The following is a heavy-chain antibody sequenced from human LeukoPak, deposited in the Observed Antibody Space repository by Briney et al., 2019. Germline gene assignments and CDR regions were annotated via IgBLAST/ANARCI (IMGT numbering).Heavy chain of an antibody. CDR1: GGTFSRQA. V-gene: IGHV1-69*13. CDR2: IISIFGPA. J-gene: IGHJ4*02. CDR3: TRSGYGFSF. D-gene: IGHD5-18*01. Sequence: ASVKVSCKASGGTFSRQAFTWVRQAPGQGLEWMGGIISIFGPANYGQKFQGRVTVTADESTNTVYMELSSLRCEDTAVYYCTRSGYGFSFWGQGTLVTVSS.